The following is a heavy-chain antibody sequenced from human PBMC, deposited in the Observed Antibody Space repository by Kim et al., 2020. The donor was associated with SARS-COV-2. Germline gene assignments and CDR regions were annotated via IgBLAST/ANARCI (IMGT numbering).Heavy chain of an antibody. CDR2: INPSGGST. D-gene: IGHD3-9*01. Sequence: ASVKVSCKASGYTFTSYYMHWVRQAPGQGLEWMGIINPSGGSTSYAQKFQGRVTMTRDTSTSTVYMELSSLRSEDTAVYYCARRDYDILTGYERGMDVWGQGTTVTVSS. CDR3: ARRDYDILTGYERGMDV. J-gene: IGHJ6*02. CDR1: GYTFTSYY. V-gene: IGHV1-46*01.